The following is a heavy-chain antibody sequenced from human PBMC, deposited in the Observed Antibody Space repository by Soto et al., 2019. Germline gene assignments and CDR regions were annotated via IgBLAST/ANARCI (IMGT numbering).Heavy chain of an antibody. J-gene: IGHJ4*02. D-gene: IGHD2-2*01. V-gene: IGHV1-18*01. Sequence: ASVKVSCKASGDTFTSSGISWVRQAPGQGLEWMGWISAYNGNTNYAQKLQGRVTMTTDTSTSTAYMELRSLRSDDTAVYYCAREGYCSSTSCYPIDYWGQGTLVTVS. CDR3: AREGYCSSTSCYPIDY. CDR2: ISAYNGNT. CDR1: GDTFTSSG.